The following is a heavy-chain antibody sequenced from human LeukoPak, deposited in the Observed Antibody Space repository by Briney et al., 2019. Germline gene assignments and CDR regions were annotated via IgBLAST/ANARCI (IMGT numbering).Heavy chain of an antibody. V-gene: IGHV3-33*01. D-gene: IGHD6-13*01. CDR1: GFTFSSYG. Sequence: GGSLRLSCAASGFTFSSYGMHWVRQAPGKGLEWVAVIWYDGSNKYYADSVKGRFTISRDNSKNTLYLQMNSLRAEDTAVYYCARHPHSSSWWGYFDYWGQGTLVTVSS. CDR3: ARHPHSSSWWGYFDY. J-gene: IGHJ4*02. CDR2: IWYDGSNK.